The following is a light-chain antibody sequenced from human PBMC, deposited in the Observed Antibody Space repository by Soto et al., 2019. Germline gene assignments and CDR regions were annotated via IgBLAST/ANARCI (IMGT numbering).Light chain of an antibody. CDR3: QHSYSTHT. J-gene: IGKJ4*01. CDR1: QSISSY. CDR2: AAS. V-gene: IGKV1-39*01. Sequence: DIQMTQSPSSLSASVGDRVTITCRASQSISSYLNWYQQKPGKAPKLLLYAASSLQSGVPSRFSGSGSGTDFTLTISSLQPEDFATYYCQHSYSTHTFGGGTKVDIK.